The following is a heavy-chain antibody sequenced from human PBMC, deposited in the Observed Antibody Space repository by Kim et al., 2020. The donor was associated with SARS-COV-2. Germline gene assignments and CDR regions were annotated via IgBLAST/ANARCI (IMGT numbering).Heavy chain of an antibody. Sequence: SETLSLTCTVSGGSVSSGSYYWSWIRQPPGKGLERIGYIYYSGSTNYNPSLKSRVTISVDTSKNQFSLKLSSVTAADTAVYYCARTIAAAGTAPVDYWGQGTLVTVSS. J-gene: IGHJ4*02. D-gene: IGHD6-13*01. CDR2: IYYSGST. CDR3: ARTIAAAGTAPVDY. V-gene: IGHV4-61*01. CDR1: GGSVSSGSYY.